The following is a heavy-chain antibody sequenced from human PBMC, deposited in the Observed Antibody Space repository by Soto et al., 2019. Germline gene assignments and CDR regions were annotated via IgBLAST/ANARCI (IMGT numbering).Heavy chain of an antibody. D-gene: IGHD6-19*01. Sequence: QVQLQESGPGLVKPSETLSLTCAVSGGSISSRNWWTWVRQPPGKGLEWIGEISHSGSTNYNRSLMSRVIISVDKSKNEFSLKVRSVTGADTAVYYCARNGYSSGWYHFDYWGQGTLVNVSS. V-gene: IGHV4-4*02. CDR3: ARNGYSSGWYHFDY. J-gene: IGHJ4*02. CDR2: ISHSGST. CDR1: GGSISSRNW.